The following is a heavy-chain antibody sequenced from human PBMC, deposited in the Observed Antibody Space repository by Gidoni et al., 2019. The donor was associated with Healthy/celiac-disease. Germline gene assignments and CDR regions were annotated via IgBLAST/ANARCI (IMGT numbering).Heavy chain of an antibody. D-gene: IGHD6-13*01. CDR2: IWYDGSNK. CDR1: GFTFSSYG. Sequence: QVQLVESGGGVVQPGRSLRLSCAASGFTFSSYGMHWVRQAPGKGLEWVAVIWYDGSNKYYADSVKGRFTISRDNSKNTLYLQMNSLRAEDTAVYYCARVSSSWGLDYWGQGTLVTVSS. V-gene: IGHV3-33*01. J-gene: IGHJ4*02. CDR3: ARVSSSWGLDY.